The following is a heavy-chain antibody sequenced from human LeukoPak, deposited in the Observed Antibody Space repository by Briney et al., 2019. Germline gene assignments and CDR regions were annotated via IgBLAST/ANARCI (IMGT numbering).Heavy chain of an antibody. CDR1: GCTFTSYD. CDR3: ARGKIMFVGYYDSSVSLDY. CDR2: VNPNSGNT. J-gene: IGHJ4*02. V-gene: IGHV1-8*01. D-gene: IGHD3-22*01. Sequence: ASVKVSCKASGCTFTSYDINWVRQATGQGLEWMGWVNPNSGNTGYAQKFQGRVTMTRNTSISTAYMELSSLRSEDTAVYYCARGKIMFVGYYDSSVSLDYWGQGTLVTVSS.